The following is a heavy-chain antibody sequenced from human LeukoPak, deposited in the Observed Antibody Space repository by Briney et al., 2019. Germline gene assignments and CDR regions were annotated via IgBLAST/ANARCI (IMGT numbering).Heavy chain of an antibody. V-gene: IGHV1-2*04. D-gene: IGHD3-3*01. CDR1: GYTFTGYY. J-gene: IGHJ4*02. CDR2: INPNSGGT. Sequence: ASVKVSCKASGYTFTGYYMHWVRQAPGQGLEWMGWINPNSGGTNYAQKFQGWVTMTRDTSISTAYMELSRLRSDDTAVYYCARSLHIGLECLYYFAYGGQGPLVTVSP. CDR3: ARSLHIGLECLYYFAY.